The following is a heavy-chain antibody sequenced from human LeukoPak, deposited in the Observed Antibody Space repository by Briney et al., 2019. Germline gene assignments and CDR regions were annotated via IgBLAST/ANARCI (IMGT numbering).Heavy chain of an antibody. CDR1: GFTLSSNY. CDR3: ARDPSGNDAFDI. Sequence: PGGSLRLSCAASGFTLSSNYMSWVRQAPGKGLEWVANIKQDGSEKYYVDSVKGRFTISRDNAKNSLYLQMNTLRAEDTAVYYCARDPSGNDAFDIWGQGTMVTVSS. V-gene: IGHV3-7*05. D-gene: IGHD1-26*01. CDR2: IKQDGSEK. J-gene: IGHJ3*02.